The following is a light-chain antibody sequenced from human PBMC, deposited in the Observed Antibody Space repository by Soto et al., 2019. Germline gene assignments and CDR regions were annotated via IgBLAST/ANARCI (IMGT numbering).Light chain of an antibody. CDR1: QGISSY. J-gene: IGKJ2*01. CDR2: AAS. Sequence: AIRMTQSPSSVSASRGDRVTITCRASQGISSYLAWYQQKPGKAPKLLIYAASTLQSGVPSRFSGSGSGTDFTLTISCLQSEDFATYYCQQYYSYPYTFGQGTKVDIK. CDR3: QQYYSYPYT. V-gene: IGKV1-8*01.